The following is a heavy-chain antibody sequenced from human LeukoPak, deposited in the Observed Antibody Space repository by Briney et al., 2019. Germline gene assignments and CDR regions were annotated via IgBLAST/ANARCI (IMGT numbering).Heavy chain of an antibody. Sequence: GGSLRLSCAASGFTFSRYSVNWVRQAPGKGLEWVSYISSGGSTTYYADSVKGRFIISRDNGKNSLHLQMSSLKDEDSAVYYCARDFYGDFGFDYWGQGTLVTVSA. D-gene: IGHD4-17*01. J-gene: IGHJ4*02. CDR1: GFTFSRYS. CDR3: ARDFYGDFGFDY. V-gene: IGHV3-48*02. CDR2: ISSGGSTT.